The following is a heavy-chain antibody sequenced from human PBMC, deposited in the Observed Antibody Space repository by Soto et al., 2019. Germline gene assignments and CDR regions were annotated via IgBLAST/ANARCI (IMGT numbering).Heavy chain of an antibody. D-gene: IGHD2-2*01. V-gene: IGHV5-51*01. CDR2: MNPGDSHI. CDR1: GYPFMNHW. CDR3: VSQMPGQYVMDV. Sequence: GESLKISCKASGYPFMNHWIGWVRQMPGKGLEWMATMNPGDSHILYSRSFQGQVTLSADESITTAYLQWSSLKASDTATYYCVSQMPGQYVMDVWGPGTTVTVSS. J-gene: IGHJ6*02.